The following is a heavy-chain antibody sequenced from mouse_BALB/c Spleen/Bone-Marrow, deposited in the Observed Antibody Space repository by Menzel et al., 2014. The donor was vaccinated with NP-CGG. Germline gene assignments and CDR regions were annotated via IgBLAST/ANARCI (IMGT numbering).Heavy chain of an antibody. Sequence: EVQLQQSGAELVKPGASVKLSCTASGFNIKDTYMHWVKQRPEQGLEWIGRIDPANGNTKYDPKFQGKATITADTSSNTAYRQLSSLTSEDTAVYYCARWDGNYIYAMDYWGQGTSVTVSS. D-gene: IGHD2-1*01. CDR1: GFNIKDTY. CDR3: ARWDGNYIYAMDY. V-gene: IGHV14-3*02. J-gene: IGHJ4*01. CDR2: IDPANGNT.